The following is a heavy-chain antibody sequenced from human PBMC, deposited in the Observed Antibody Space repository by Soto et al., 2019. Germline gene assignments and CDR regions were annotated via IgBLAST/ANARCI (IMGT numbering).Heavy chain of an antibody. J-gene: IGHJ6*03. CDR1: GYTFTSYD. D-gene: IGHD6-13*01. CDR2: MNPNSGNT. Sequence: ASVKVSCKASGYTFTSYDINWVRQATGQGLEWMGWMNPNSGNTGYAQKFQGRVTMTRNTSISTAYMELSSLRSEDTAVYYCARGGYSSSWHYYYYYMDVWGKGTKVTVSS. CDR3: ARGGYSSSWHYYYYYMDV. V-gene: IGHV1-8*01.